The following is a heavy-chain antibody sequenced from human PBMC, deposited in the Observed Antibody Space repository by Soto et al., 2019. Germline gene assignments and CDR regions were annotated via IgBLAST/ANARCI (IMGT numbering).Heavy chain of an antibody. D-gene: IGHD1-1*01. Sequence: GGSLRLSCAASGFAFSTYWVHWVRQAPGKGLVWVSRVNSDGSTTNYADSVKGRFTISRDNARNTPFLQMNSLRAEDTAVYYCVRDGYPAWVYGVDVWGQGTTVTVSS. CDR1: GFAFSTYW. V-gene: IGHV3-74*01. CDR3: VRDGYPAWVYGVDV. J-gene: IGHJ6*02. CDR2: VNSDGSTT.